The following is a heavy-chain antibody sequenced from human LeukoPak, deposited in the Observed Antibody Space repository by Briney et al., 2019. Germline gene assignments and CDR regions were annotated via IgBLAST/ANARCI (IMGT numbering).Heavy chain of an antibody. Sequence: TGGSLRLSCAASGFTFSSYSMNWVRQAPGKGLEWVSSISSSSSYIYYADSVKGRFTISRDNAKNSLYLQMNSLRAEDTAVYYCARDSAYYYDSSGYYYFDYWGQGTLVTVSS. CDR1: GFTFSSYS. V-gene: IGHV3-21*01. CDR2: ISSSSSYI. CDR3: ARDSAYYYDSSGYYYFDY. J-gene: IGHJ4*02. D-gene: IGHD3-22*01.